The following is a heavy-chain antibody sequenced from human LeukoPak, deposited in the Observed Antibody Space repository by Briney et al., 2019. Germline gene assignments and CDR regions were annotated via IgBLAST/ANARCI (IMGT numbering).Heavy chain of an antibody. D-gene: IGHD2-2*01. CDR1: GYTFTSYA. CDR2: INAGNGNT. J-gene: IGHJ3*02. V-gene: IGHV1-3*01. CDR3: ARVDVGYCSSTSCCRDAFDI. Sequence: ASVKVSCKASGYTFTSYAMHWVRQAPGQRLEWMGWINAGNGNTKYSQKFQGRVTITRDTSASTAYMELSSLRSEDTAVYYCARVDVGYCSSTSCCRDAFDIWGQGTMVTVSS.